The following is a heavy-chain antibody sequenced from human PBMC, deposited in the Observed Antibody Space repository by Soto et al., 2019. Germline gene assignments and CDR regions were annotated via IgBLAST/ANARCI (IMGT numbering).Heavy chain of an antibody. J-gene: IGHJ6*04. Sequence: GGSLRLSCAASGFTFSSYGMHWVRQAPGKGLEWVAVISYDGSNKYYADSVKGRFTISRDNSKNTLYLQMNSLRAEDTAVYYCAREGAVACNNYYYYVMDVWGKGTTVTVYS. D-gene: IGHD6-19*01. CDR2: ISYDGSNK. CDR3: AREGAVACNNYYYYVMDV. V-gene: IGHV3-30*03. CDR1: GFTFSSYG.